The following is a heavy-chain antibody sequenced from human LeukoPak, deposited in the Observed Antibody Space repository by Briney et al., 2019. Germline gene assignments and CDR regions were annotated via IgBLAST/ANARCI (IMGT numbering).Heavy chain of an antibody. J-gene: IGHJ4*02. CDR1: GYTFSSYG. Sequence: ASVKVSCKAPGYTFSSYGISWVRQAPGQGLEWMGWISAYNGNTNYAQKLQGRVTMTTDTSTSTAYMELRSLRSDDTAVYYCARDYSGYYYFDYWGQGTLVTVSS. CDR2: ISAYNGNT. D-gene: IGHD3-22*01. V-gene: IGHV1-18*01. CDR3: ARDYSGYYYFDY.